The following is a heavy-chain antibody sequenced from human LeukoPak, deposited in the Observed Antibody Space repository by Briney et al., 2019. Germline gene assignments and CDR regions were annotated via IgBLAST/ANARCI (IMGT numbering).Heavy chain of an antibody. CDR1: GGSISSYY. V-gene: IGHV4-59*01. CDR3: ARNTGGYYDSSGYYFDY. Sequence: SETLSLTCTVSGGSISSYYWSWIRQPPGKGLEWIGYIYYSGSTNYNPSLKSRVTISVDTSKNQFSLKLSSVTAADTAAYYCARNTGGYYDSSGYYFDYWGQGTLVTVSS. D-gene: IGHD3-22*01. CDR2: IYYSGST. J-gene: IGHJ4*02.